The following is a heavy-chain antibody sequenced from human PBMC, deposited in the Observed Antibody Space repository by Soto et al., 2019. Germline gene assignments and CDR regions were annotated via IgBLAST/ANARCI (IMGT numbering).Heavy chain of an antibody. Sequence: GGSLRLSCAASGFTFSSYGMHWVRQAPGKGLEWVAVIWYDGSNKYYADSVKGRFTISRDNSKNTLYLQMNSLRAEDTAVYYCARVSGDYSIPFDYWGQGTLVTVSS. D-gene: IGHD4-17*01. CDR2: IWYDGSNK. V-gene: IGHV3-33*01. CDR3: ARVSGDYSIPFDY. J-gene: IGHJ4*02. CDR1: GFTFSSYG.